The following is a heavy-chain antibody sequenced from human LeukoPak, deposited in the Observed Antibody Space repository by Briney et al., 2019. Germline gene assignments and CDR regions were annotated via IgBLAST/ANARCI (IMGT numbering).Heavy chain of an antibody. CDR2: ISSSSSYI. CDR1: GFTLSSYS. CDR3: ASSLPPSGYSSSWPRGALGY. Sequence: GGSLRLSCAASGFTLSSYSMNWVRQTPGKGLEWVSSISSSSSYIYYADSVKGRFTISRDNSKNTLYLQMNSLRAEDTAVYYCASSLPPSGYSSSWPRGALGYWGQGTLVTVSS. J-gene: IGHJ4*02. V-gene: IGHV3-21*01. D-gene: IGHD6-13*01.